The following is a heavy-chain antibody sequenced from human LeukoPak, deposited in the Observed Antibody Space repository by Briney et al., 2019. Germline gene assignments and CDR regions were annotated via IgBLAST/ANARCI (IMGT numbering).Heavy chain of an antibody. J-gene: IGHJ6*03. Sequence: GGSLRLSCAASGFTFSSYAMSWVRQAPGKGLEWVSAISGSGGSTYYADSVKGRFTISRDNSKNTLYLQMNSLRAEDTAVYYCAKRDGRRGQQLVRLFYYYYMDVWGKGTTVTVSS. V-gene: IGHV3-23*01. CDR3: AKRDGRRGQQLVRLFYYYYMDV. D-gene: IGHD6-13*01. CDR2: ISGSGGST. CDR1: GFTFSSYA.